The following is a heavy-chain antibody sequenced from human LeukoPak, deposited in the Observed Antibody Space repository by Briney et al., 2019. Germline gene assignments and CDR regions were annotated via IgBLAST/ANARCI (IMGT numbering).Heavy chain of an antibody. D-gene: IGHD2-15*01. V-gene: IGHV1-2*06. CDR3: ARFLYSGAPLYAFDI. Sequence: GASVKVSCKASGYTFTDYFIHWVRQAPGQGLEWMGRINPNSGGTNYAQNFQGRVTMTRDTSISTAYMGLSRLRSDDTAVYYCARFLYSGAPLYAFDIWGQGTMVTVSS. CDR2: INPNSGGT. J-gene: IGHJ3*02. CDR1: GYTFTDYF.